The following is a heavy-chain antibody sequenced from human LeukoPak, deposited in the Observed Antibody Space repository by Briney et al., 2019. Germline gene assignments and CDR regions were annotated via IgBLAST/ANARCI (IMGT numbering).Heavy chain of an antibody. CDR1: GLTFSNSW. CDR2: INNEGTTI. Sequence: PGGSLRLSCEASGLTFSNSWMHWVRQAPGKGLVWVSRINNEGTTINSADSVKGRFTISRDNDKNKLYLQMNSLRAEDTAVYYCARVSGLGMNEYYQHWGQGTLVTVAS. CDR3: ARVSGLGMNEYYQH. V-gene: IGHV3-74*01. D-gene: IGHD3-10*01. J-gene: IGHJ1*01.